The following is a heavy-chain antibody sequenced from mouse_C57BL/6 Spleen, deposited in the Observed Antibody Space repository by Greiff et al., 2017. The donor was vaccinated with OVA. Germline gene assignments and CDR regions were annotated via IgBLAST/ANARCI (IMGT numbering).Heavy chain of an antibody. Sequence: QVQLQQPGAELVKPGASVKLSCKASGYTFTSYWMHWVKQRPGQGLAWIGMIHPNSGSTNYNEKFKSKATLTVDKSSSTAYMQLSSLTSEDSAVYYCAREADYYGSVYYFDYWGQGTTLTVSS. CDR1: GYTFTSYW. J-gene: IGHJ2*01. CDR2: IHPNSGST. V-gene: IGHV1-64*01. CDR3: AREADYYGSVYYFDY. D-gene: IGHD1-1*01.